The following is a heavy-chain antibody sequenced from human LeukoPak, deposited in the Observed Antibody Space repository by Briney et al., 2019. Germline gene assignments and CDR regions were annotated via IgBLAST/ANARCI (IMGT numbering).Heavy chain of an antibody. Sequence: PGGSLRLSCAASGFTFSSYSMNWVRQAPGKGLEWVSSISSESTYILYADSVKGRFTISRDNAKNSLYLQMNSLRAEDTGVYYCARFETVAAKPSEYWGQGTLVTVSS. CDR1: GFTFSSYS. CDR3: ARFETVAAKPSEY. D-gene: IGHD6-19*01. J-gene: IGHJ4*02. V-gene: IGHV3-21*01. CDR2: ISSESTYI.